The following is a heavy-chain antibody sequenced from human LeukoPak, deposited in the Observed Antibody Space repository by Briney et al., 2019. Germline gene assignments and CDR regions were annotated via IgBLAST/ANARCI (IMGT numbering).Heavy chain of an antibody. CDR2: IKQGGSEK. J-gene: IGHJ4*02. Sequence: QPGGSLRLSCAASGFTFSTYWMTWVRQAPGKGLEWVANIKQGGSEKYYVDSLKGRFTISRDNAKNSLFLQMNSLRAEDTAVYYCARDLPTGYYISSGYYEYFLDYWGQGTLVTVSS. V-gene: IGHV3-7*04. D-gene: IGHD3-22*01. CDR1: GFTFSTYW. CDR3: ARDLPTGYYISSGYYEYFLDY.